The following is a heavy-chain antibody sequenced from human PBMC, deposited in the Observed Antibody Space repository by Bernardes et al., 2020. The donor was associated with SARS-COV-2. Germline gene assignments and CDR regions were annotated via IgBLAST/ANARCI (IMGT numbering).Heavy chain of an antibody. CDR2: ISARETCI. V-gene: IGHV3-21*06. CDR1: GFNLNDYS. D-gene: IGHD5-12*01. Sequence: GGSLTLTCDGSGFNLNDYSMNWVRLAPGKGLELHLSISARETCIYYADSVKGRLTISRDDAKNPLYLQMNSLRVEDTAIYYCARGNIEARWTSAFDVWGQGTVVTDSS. CDR3: ARGNIEARWTSAFDV. J-gene: IGHJ3*01.